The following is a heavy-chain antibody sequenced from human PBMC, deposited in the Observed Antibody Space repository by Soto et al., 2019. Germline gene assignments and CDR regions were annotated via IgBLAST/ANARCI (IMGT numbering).Heavy chain of an antibody. CDR1: GYTFTNYA. V-gene: IGHV1-18*01. J-gene: IGHJ4*02. CDR3: ARNRRITVVLGPLPFDS. D-gene: IGHD3-10*01. Sequence: ASVKVSCKASGYTFTNYAISWVRQAPGQGLEWLGWISAYNGNTKSAEKFQGRLTMTTDTSTSTAYMELRSLTSDDTALYYCARNRRITVVLGPLPFDSCGQGTMVTVSS. CDR2: ISAYNGNT.